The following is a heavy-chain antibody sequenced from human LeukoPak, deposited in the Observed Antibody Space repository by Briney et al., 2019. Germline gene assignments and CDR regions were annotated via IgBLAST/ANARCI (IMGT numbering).Heavy chain of an antibody. V-gene: IGHV4-34*01. J-gene: IGHJ4*02. CDR3: VTYYYGSSAPKRNY. CDR1: GGSFSDYF. Sequence: PSETLSLTCAVYGGSFSDYFWSWIRQPPGKGLEWIGEISHSGSTTYNPSLRSRVTISGDTSKKQFSLKLSSVTAADTAVYYCVTYYYGSSAPKRNYWGQGILVTVSS. CDR2: ISHSGST. D-gene: IGHD3-22*01.